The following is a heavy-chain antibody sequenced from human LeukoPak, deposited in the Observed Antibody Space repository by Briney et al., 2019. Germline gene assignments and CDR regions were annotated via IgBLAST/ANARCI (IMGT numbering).Heavy chain of an antibody. CDR1: GGSISSSSYY. D-gene: IGHD6-13*01. V-gene: IGHV4-39*01. CDR3: AGPGYSSSWYIY. J-gene: IGHJ4*02. CDR2: IYYSGST. Sequence: SETLSLTCTASGGSISSSSYYWGWIRQPPGKGLEWIGSIYYSGSTYCNPSLKSRVTISVDTSKNQFSLKLSSVTAADTAVYYCAGPGYSSSWYIYWGQGTLVTVSS.